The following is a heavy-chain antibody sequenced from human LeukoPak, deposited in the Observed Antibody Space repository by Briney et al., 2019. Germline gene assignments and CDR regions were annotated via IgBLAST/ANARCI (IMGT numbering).Heavy chain of an antibody. D-gene: IGHD3-10*01. Sequence: GGSLRLSCEASGFSVSSNYMTWVRQAPGKGLEWVSVIYSGGSTYYADSVKGRFIISRDNSKNTVYLQMNSLRAEDTAVYYCARVIGVVRADYYFDYWGQGTLVAASS. J-gene: IGHJ4*02. CDR1: GFSVSSNY. CDR3: ARVIGVVRADYYFDY. V-gene: IGHV3-53*01. CDR2: IYSGGST.